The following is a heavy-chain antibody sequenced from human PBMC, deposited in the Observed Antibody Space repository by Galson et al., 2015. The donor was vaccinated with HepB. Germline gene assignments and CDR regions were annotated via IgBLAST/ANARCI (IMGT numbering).Heavy chain of an antibody. J-gene: IGHJ4*02. CDR2: ISTTSDNK. V-gene: IGHV3-48*01. CDR1: GFTFSSYT. CDR3: TRIALSGSYWYFDY. D-gene: IGHD1-26*01. Sequence: SLRLSCAASGFTFSSYTMNWVRQAPGKGLEWISYISTTSDNKFSADSVKGRFIISRDNAKNLLYLQMSSLRAEDTAVYYRTRIALSGSYWYFDYWGQGSLVTVSS.